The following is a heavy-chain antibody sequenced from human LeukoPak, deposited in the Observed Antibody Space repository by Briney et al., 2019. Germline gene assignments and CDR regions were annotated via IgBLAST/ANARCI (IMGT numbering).Heavy chain of an antibody. CDR2: ISAYNGNT. V-gene: IGHV1-18*01. CDR1: GYTFTSYG. Sequence: ASVKVSCKASGYTFTSYGISWVRQAPGQGLEWMGWISAYNGNTNYAQKPQGRVTMTTETSTSTAYMELRSLRSDDTAVYYCARVLYYYDSSMGAFDIWGQGTMVTVSS. J-gene: IGHJ3*02. CDR3: ARVLYYYDSSMGAFDI. D-gene: IGHD3-22*01.